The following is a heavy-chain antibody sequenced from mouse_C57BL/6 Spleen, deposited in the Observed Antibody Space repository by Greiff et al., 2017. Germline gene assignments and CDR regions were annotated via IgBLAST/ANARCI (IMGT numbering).Heavy chain of an antibody. CDR1: GYTFTSYG. V-gene: IGHV1-81*01. J-gene: IGHJ1*03. D-gene: IGHD2-4*01. Sequence: LQESGAELARPGASVKLSCKASGYTFTSYGISWVKQRTGQGLEWIGEIYPRSGNTYYNEKFKGKATLTADKSSSTAYMELRSLTSEDSAVYFCARGGLPKASRYFDVWGTGTTVTVSS. CDR2: IYPRSGNT. CDR3: ARGGLPKASRYFDV.